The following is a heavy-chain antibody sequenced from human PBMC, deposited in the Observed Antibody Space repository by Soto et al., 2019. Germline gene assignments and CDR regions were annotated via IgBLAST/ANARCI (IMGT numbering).Heavy chain of an antibody. V-gene: IGHV3-23*01. CDR1: GFPFSHYA. J-gene: IGHJ4*02. D-gene: IGHD6-19*01. CDR3: ARDPGAITVAGNFDY. CDR2: ISGSGIST. Sequence: VQLLESGGGLVQPGGSLRLSCAASGFPFSHYAMSWVRQAPGKGLEWVSAISGSGISTYYADSVKGRFSISRDNSKNTLYLQMDSLRAEDTAVYYCARDPGAITVAGNFDYWGQGTLVNVSS.